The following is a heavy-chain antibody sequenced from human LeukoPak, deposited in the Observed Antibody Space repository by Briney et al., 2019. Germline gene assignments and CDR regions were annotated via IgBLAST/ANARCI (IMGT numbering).Heavy chain of an antibody. CDR3: ARDAGMVVY. J-gene: IGHJ4*02. CDR1: GGSISSGDYY. V-gene: IGHV4-30-4*08. CDR2: IYYSGST. Sequence: SETLSLTCTVSGGSISSGDYYWSWIRQPPGKGLEWIGYIYYSGSTYYNPSLNSRVTISVDSSKNQFSLKLSSVTAADTAVYYCARDAGMVVYWGQGTLVTVSS. D-gene: IGHD5-24*01.